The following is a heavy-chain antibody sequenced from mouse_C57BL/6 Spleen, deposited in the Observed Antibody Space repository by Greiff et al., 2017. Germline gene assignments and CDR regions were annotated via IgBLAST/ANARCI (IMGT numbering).Heavy chain of an antibody. CDR3: TRYDTVVATGYFDV. J-gene: IGHJ1*03. D-gene: IGHD1-1*01. Sequence: VQLQQSGTVLARPGASVKMSCKTSGYTFTSYWMHWVKQRPGQGLEWIGAIYPGNSDTSYNEKFKGKAKLTAVTSASTAYMDLSSLTDEDSAVXYCTRYDTVVATGYFDVWGTGTTVTVSS. CDR2: IYPGNSDT. V-gene: IGHV1-5*01. CDR1: GYTFTSYW.